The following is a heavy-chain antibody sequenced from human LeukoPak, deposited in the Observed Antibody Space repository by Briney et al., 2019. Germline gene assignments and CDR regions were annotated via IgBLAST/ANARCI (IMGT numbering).Heavy chain of an antibody. D-gene: IGHD5-18*01. Sequence: PGGSLRLSCAASGFTFSSYGMHWVRQAPGKGLEWVAFIRYDGSNKYYADSVKGRFTISRDNSKNTLYLQMNSLRAEDTAVYYCAKDRRGYNFVSDCDYWGQGTLVTVSS. CDR1: GFTFSSYG. J-gene: IGHJ4*02. V-gene: IGHV3-30*02. CDR3: AKDRRGYNFVSDCDY. CDR2: IRYDGSNK.